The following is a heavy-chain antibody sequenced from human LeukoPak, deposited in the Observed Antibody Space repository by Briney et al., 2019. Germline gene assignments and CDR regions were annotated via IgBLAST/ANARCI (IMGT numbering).Heavy chain of an antibody. Sequence: NPSETLSLTCTVSGGSISSYYWSWIRQPPGKGLEWIGYIYYSGSTNYNPSLKSRVTISVDTSKNQFSLKLSSVTAADTAVYYCARDREWGVTTLWAFDIWGQGTMVTVSS. J-gene: IGHJ3*02. CDR3: ARDREWGVTTLWAFDI. CDR1: GGSISSYY. V-gene: IGHV4-59*01. D-gene: IGHD2-21*02. CDR2: IYYSGST.